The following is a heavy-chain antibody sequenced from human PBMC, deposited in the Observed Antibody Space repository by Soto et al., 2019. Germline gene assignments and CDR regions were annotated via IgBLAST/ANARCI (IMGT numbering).Heavy chain of an antibody. V-gene: IGHV1-69*13. Sequence: ASVKVSCKASGGTFNTYAFSWVRQAPGQGLEWVGDIMPLCNTENHAQKFQGRVTITADESTSTVYMELSSLRSDDTAIYYSASGKPGTFGGITVYYFYGMDVWGQGTTVTVSS. J-gene: IGHJ6*02. CDR2: IMPLCNTE. D-gene: IGHD3-16*02. CDR3: ASGKPGTFGGITVYYFYGMDV. CDR1: GGTFNTYA.